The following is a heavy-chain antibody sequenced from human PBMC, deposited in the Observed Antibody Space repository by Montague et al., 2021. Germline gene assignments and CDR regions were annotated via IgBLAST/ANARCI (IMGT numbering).Heavy chain of an antibody. CDR1: GASITSNIYY. CDR2: IYYSGNP. CDR3: ARVFSSWYVGWFDP. J-gene: IGHJ5*02. Sequence: SETLSLTCTVSGASITSNIYYWGWIRQSPGKGLEWIGSIYYSGNPSYQPSLKSRITMAVDTSKNQFSLKLSSVTAADTAIYYCARVFSSWYVGWFDPWGQGTLVTVSS. V-gene: IGHV4-39*07. D-gene: IGHD6-13*01.